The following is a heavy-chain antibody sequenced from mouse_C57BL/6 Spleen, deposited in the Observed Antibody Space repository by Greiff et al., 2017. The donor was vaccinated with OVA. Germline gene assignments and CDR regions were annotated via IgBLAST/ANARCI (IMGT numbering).Heavy chain of an antibody. CDR3: ARGGTTVVDPFAY. CDR2: INPGSGAT. J-gene: IGHJ3*01. Sequence: QVQLQQSGAELVRPGTSVKVSCKASGYAFTNYLIEWVKQRPGQGLEWIGVINPGSGATNYTEKFKGKATLTADKSSSTAYMQLSSLTSEDSAVYFCARGGTTVVDPFAYWGQGTLVTVSA. CDR1: GYAFTNYL. D-gene: IGHD1-1*01. V-gene: IGHV1-54*01.